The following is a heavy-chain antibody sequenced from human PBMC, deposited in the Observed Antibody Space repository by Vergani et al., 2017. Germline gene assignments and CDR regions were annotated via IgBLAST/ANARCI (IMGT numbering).Heavy chain of an antibody. J-gene: IGHJ4*02. CDR1: GYSISSGYY. CDR2: IYHSGST. V-gene: IGHV4-38-2*01. CDR3: AGQQMVGYYFDY. Sequence: QVQLQESGPGLVKPSETLPLTCAVSGYSISSGYYWGWIRQPPGEGLEWIGSIYHSGSTYYNPSLKSRVTISVYTSKSQFSLKLSPVTAADTAVYYCAGQQMVGYYFDYWGQGTLVTVSS. D-gene: IGHD6-13*01.